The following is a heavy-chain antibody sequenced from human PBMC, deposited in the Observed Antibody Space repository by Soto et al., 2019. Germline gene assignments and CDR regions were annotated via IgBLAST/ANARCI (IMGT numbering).Heavy chain of an antibody. V-gene: IGHV1-18*01. CDR1: GYTFTNYA. CDR2: ISPYNGNT. D-gene: IGHD1-26*01. Sequence: QIQLVQSGAEVKKPGASVKVSCKASGYTFTNYAITWVRQAPGQGLEWMGWISPYNGNTNYAQKLQGRVTITTDTSTGTDHIELRSRRSDDKAVYYCARDVGWFAPWGQGALVTV. CDR3: ARDVGWFAP. J-gene: IGHJ5*02.